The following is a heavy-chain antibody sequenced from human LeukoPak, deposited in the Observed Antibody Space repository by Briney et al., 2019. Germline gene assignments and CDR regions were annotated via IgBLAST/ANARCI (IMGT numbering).Heavy chain of an antibody. D-gene: IGHD4-11*01. V-gene: IGHV3-48*01. CDR1: GFTFSSYS. CDR2: ISSSSSTI. J-gene: IGHJ4*02. CDR3: AKDGDYSNRFDY. Sequence: GGSLRLSCAASGFTFSSYSMNWVRQAPGKGLEWVSYISSSSSTIYYADSVKGRFTISRDKSKNTLYLQMNSLRAEDTAVYFCAKDGDYSNRFDYWGQGTLVTVSS.